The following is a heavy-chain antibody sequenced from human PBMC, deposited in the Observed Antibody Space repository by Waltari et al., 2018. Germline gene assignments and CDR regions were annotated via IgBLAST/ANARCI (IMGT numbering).Heavy chain of an antibody. CDR3: ARAVRGYYFDY. V-gene: IGHV3-53*01. J-gene: IGHJ4*02. CDR1: GLTVSSNY. CDR2: IYSGGST. Sequence: EVQLVESGGGLIKPGGSLRLSCAASGLTVSSNYMSWVRQAPGKGLEWVSIIYSGGSTYYADSVKGRFTISRDNSKNTLYLQMNSLRAEDTAVYYCARAVRGYYFDYWGQGTLVTVSS. D-gene: IGHD5-12*01.